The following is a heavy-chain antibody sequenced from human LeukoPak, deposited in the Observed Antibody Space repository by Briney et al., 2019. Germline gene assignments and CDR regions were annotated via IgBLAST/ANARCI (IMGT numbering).Heavy chain of an antibody. CDR3: XXXXXXXXXXXXXXXVXXXXDY. CDR2: IYYSGTT. V-gene: IGHV4-59*01. Sequence: XSYYGNWIRQPPXKGXEWIGYIYYSGTTNYNPSLKSRVSMRVDKSKNQFSLKLSSVSAAERAVYYCXXXXXXXXXXXXXXXVXXXXDYWGQXTXVTVSS. CDR1: XSYY. J-gene: IGHJ4*02.